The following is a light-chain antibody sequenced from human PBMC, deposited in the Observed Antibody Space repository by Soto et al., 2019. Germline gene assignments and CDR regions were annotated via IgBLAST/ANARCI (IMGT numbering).Light chain of an antibody. Sequence: DIQMNQSPSSLSASVGDRVTMTCQASQNINNYLNWYQQKPGVAPKLLIHAASTLRSGVPSRFSGSGSGTDFTLIISSLQPEDFATYYCQQVYAYPSTFGGGTKV. CDR3: QQVYAYPST. CDR1: QNINNY. CDR2: AAS. J-gene: IGKJ4*01. V-gene: IGKV1-9*01.